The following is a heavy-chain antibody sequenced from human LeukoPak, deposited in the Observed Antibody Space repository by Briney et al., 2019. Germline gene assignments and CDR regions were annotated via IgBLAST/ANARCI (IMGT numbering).Heavy chain of an antibody. CDR1: GGSFSGYY. D-gene: IGHD6-19*01. J-gene: IGHJ4*02. CDR3: ASVGAGTSYFDY. Sequence: SETLSLTCAVYGGSFSGYYWSGIRQPPGKGLEWIGEINHSGSTNYNPSLKSRVTISVDTSKNQFSLKLSSVTAADTAVYYCASVGAGTSYFDYWGQGTLVTVSS. V-gene: IGHV4-34*01. CDR2: INHSGST.